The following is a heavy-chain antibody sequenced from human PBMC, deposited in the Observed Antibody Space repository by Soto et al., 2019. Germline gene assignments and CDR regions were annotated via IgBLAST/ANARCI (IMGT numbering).Heavy chain of an antibody. CDR2: IYPGDSDT. V-gene: IGHV5-51*01. CDR1: GYSFTSYW. J-gene: IGHJ6*02. Sequence: PGESLKISCKGSGYSFTSYWIGWVRQMPGKGLEGMGIIYPGDSDTRYSPSFQGQVTIPADKSIGTAYLQWSSLKSSDAAMYYCARRAAVAGIYYYYYGMDVWGQGTTVTVSS. CDR3: ARRAAVAGIYYYYYGMDV. D-gene: IGHD6-19*01.